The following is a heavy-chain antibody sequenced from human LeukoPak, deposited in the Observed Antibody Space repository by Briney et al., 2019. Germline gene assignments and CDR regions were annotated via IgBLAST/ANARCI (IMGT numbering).Heavy chain of an antibody. J-gene: IGHJ3*02. V-gene: IGHV4-4*07. Sequence: SETLSLTCAVSGYSISSGYYWTWIRQPAGKGLEWIGRIYTSGNTNYNPSLKSRVTMSVDTSKNQFSLKLSSVTAADTAVYYCARKVVVVAVDAFDIWGQGTVVTVSS. D-gene: IGHD2-15*01. CDR3: ARKVVVVAVDAFDI. CDR1: GYSISSGYY. CDR2: IYTSGNT.